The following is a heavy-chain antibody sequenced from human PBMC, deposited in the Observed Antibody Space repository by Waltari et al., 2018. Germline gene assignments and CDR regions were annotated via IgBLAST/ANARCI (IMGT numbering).Heavy chain of an antibody. V-gene: IGHV4-59*01. CDR3: ARGRSYSDY. CDR1: GGSLSSYY. Sequence: QVQLQESGPGLVQPSETLSLTCTVSGGSLSSYYWSWIRQPPGKGLEWIGYIYYSGSTNYHPSLKSRVTISVDTSKNQFSLKLSSVTAADTAVYYCARGRSYSDYWGQGTLVTVSS. J-gene: IGHJ4*02. CDR2: IYYSGST.